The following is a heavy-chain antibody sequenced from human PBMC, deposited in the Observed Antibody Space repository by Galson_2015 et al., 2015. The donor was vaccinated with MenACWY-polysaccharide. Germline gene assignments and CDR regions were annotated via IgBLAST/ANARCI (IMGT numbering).Heavy chain of an antibody. CDR3: AKDLHWYGMDV. J-gene: IGHJ6*02. Sequence: SLRLSCAAYGFTFNNYYMAWVRQAPGKGPEWVSALSKSGADTFYADSVRGRFTISRDNSQNTLYLHMSSLRLEDTAIYYCAKDLHWYGMDVWGHGTTVTVSS. D-gene: IGHD3/OR15-3a*01. CDR1: GFTFNNYY. CDR2: LSKSGADT. V-gene: IGHV3-23*01.